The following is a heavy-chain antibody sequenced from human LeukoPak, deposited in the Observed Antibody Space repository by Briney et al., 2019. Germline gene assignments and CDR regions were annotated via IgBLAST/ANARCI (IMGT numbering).Heavy chain of an antibody. CDR3: ARDQYSSSWYPSNYYYGMDV. J-gene: IGHJ6*02. D-gene: IGHD6-13*01. CDR1: GYTFTSYG. CDR2: ISAYNGNT. Sequence: GASVKVSCKASGYTFTSYGISWVRQAPGQGLEWMGWISAYNGNTNYAQKLQGRVTMTTDTSTSTAYMELRSLRSDDTAVYYCARDQYSSSWYPSNYYYGMDVWGQGTTVTVSS. V-gene: IGHV1-18*01.